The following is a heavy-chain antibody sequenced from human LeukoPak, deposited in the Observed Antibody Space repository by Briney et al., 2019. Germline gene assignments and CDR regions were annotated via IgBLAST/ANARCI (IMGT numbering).Heavy chain of an antibody. D-gene: IGHD5-12*01. J-gene: IGHJ4*02. CDR2: IYHSGST. CDR1: GGSISSGGYY. V-gene: IGHV4-30-2*01. Sequence: SETLSLTCTVSGGSISSGGYYWSWIRQHPGKGLEWIGYIYHSGSTYYNPSLKSRVTISVDRSKNQFSLKLSSVTAADTAVYYCARGGGRGYSGYDWNYWGQGTLVTVSS. CDR3: ARGGGRGYSGYDWNY.